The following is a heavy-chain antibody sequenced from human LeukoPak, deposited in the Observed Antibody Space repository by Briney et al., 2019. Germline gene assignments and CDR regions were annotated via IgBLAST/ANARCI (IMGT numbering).Heavy chain of an antibody. J-gene: IGHJ4*02. D-gene: IGHD2-2*01. CDR3: ARGSGTSAYFDY. Sequence: ASVTVSCKASGYXFTSYYFHWVRQAPGQGLEWMGIINPSSGNTTYTQKIESRVTMTRDTSTSTVYMELSSLRSEDTAVYYCARGSGTSAYFDYWGRGTLVTVSS. CDR1: GYXFTSYY. CDR2: INPSSGNT. V-gene: IGHV1-46*01.